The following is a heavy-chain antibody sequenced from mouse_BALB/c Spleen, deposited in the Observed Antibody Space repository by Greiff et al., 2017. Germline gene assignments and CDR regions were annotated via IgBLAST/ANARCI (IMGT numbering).Heavy chain of an antibody. V-gene: IGHV14-3*02. CDR3: ARYGNYRYYYAMDY. D-gene: IGHD2-1*01. CDR2: IDPANGNT. J-gene: IGHJ4*01. Sequence: EVMLVESGAELVKPGASVKLSCTASGFNIKDTYMHWVKQRPEQGLEWIGRIDPANGNTKYDPKFQGKATITADTSSNTAYLQLSSLTSEDTAVYYCARYGNYRYYYAMDYWGQGTSVTVSS. CDR1: GFNIKDTY.